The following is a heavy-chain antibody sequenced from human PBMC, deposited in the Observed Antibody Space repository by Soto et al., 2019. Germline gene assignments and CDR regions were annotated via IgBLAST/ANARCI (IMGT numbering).Heavy chain of an antibody. CDR1: GYTFTSYD. D-gene: IGHD3-9*01. CDR3: ARSSLRYFDWLLPYYYYYMDV. Sequence: ASVKVSCKASGYTFTSYDINWVRQATGQGLEWMGWMNPNSGNTGYAQKFQGRVTMTRNTSISTAYMELSSLRSEDTAVYYCARSSLRYFDWLLPYYYYYMDVWGKGTTVTVSS. CDR2: MNPNSGNT. J-gene: IGHJ6*03. V-gene: IGHV1-8*01.